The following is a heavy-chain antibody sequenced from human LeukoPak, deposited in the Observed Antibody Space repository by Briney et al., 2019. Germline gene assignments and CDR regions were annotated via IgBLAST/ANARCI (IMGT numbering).Heavy chain of an antibody. CDR2: ISSSSSTI. V-gene: IGHV3-48*02. CDR3: AREGGTTMIPDAFDI. J-gene: IGHJ3*02. CDR1: GFTFSSYS. Sequence: GGSLRLSCAASGFTFSSYSMNRVRQAPGKGLEWVSYISSSSSTIYYADSVKGRFTISRDNAKNSLYLQMNSLRDEDTAVYYCAREGGTTMIPDAFDIWGQGTMVTVSS. D-gene: IGHD3-22*01.